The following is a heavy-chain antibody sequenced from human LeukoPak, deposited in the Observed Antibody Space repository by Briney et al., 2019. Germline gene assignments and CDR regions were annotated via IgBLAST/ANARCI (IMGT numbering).Heavy chain of an antibody. J-gene: IGHJ4*02. CDR3: VRGKEGIAAARLLYYFDY. D-gene: IGHD6-13*01. CDR2: IYYSGST. Sequence: PSETLSLTCTVSGGSISSYYWSWIRQPPGKGLEWIGYIYYSGSTNYNPSLKSRITISVDTSKNQFSLKLSSVTAADTAVYYCVRGKEGIAAARLLYYFDYWGQGTLVTVSS. V-gene: IGHV4-59*12. CDR1: GGSISSYY.